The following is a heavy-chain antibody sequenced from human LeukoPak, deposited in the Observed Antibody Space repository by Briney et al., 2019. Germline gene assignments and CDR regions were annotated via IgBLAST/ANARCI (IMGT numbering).Heavy chain of an antibody. D-gene: IGHD6-19*01. CDR1: GYTFTSYD. Sequence: ASVKVSCKASGYTFTSYDINWVRQATGQGLEWMGWMNPNSGNTGYAQKFQGRVTMTRNTSISTAYMELSSLRSEDTAVYYCARSSGWYYNYCGMDVWGQGTTVSVSS. CDR3: ARSSGWYYNYCGMDV. J-gene: IGHJ6*02. V-gene: IGHV1-8*01. CDR2: MNPNSGNT.